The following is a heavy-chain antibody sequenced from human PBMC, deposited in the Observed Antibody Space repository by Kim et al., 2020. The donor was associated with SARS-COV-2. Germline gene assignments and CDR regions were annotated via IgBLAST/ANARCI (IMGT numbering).Heavy chain of an antibody. CDR2: IRSKAYGGTT. J-gene: IGHJ4*02. V-gene: IGHV3-49*03. CDR1: GFTFGDYA. Sequence: GGSLRLSCTASGFTFGDYAMSWFRQAPGKGLEWVGFIRSKAYGGTTEYAASVKGRFTISRDDSKSIAYLQMNSLKTEDTAVYYCTREGWTRGHDYWGQGTLVTVSS. D-gene: IGHD3-16*01. CDR3: TREGWTRGHDY.